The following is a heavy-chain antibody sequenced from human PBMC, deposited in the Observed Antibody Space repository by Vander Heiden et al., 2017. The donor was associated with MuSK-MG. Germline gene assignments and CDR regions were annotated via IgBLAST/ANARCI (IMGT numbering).Heavy chain of an antibody. J-gene: IGHJ4*02. CDR3: ARDGGTLAGSGRSFDY. CDR2: IYYSGST. D-gene: IGHD3-10*01. CDR1: GGSIRSGGYY. Sequence: QVQLQESGPGPVKPSPTPSPTCTVSGGSIRSGGYYWSWIRQHPGKGLEWIGYIYYSGSTYYNPSLKSRVTISVDTSKNQFSLKLSSVTAADTAVYYCARDGGTLAGSGRSFDYWGQGTLVTVSS. V-gene: IGHV4-31*03.